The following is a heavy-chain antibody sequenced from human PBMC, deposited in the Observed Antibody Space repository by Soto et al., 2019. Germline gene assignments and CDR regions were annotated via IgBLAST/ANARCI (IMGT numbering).Heavy chain of an antibody. Sequence: SVTLSLRCPVSGGTGRSDGGCWRWKKQPPGKGLEWIGYIYYSGSTNYNPSLKSRVTISVDTSRNRFSLNLSAVTAADTAVYYCARFERAEATVFSSFGQWFDPWGHGPLVT. CDR1: GGTGRSDGGC. D-gene: IGHD4-17*01. J-gene: IGHJ5*02. V-gene: IGHV4-61*03. CDR3: ARFERAEATVFSSFGQWFDP. CDR2: IYYSGST.